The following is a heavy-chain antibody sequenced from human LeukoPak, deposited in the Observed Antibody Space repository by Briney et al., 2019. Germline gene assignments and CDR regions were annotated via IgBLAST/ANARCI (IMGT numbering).Heavy chain of an antibody. CDR3: ASDRHSYGFTLAA. CDR1: GFTFRGYG. Sequence: PGQSLRLSCEASGFTFRGYGMHWVRQSPGKGLEWVAVISYDGNAKAFADSVKGRFITSRVNPKNTLFLQMNSLRPEDTGLYYCASDRHSYGFTLAAWGQGTPVIVSS. D-gene: IGHD5-18*01. V-gene: IGHV3-30*03. J-gene: IGHJ5*02. CDR2: ISYDGNAK.